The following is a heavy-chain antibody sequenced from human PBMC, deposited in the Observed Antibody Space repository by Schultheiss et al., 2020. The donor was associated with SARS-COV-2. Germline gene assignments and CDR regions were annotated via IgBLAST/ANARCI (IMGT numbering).Heavy chain of an antibody. Sequence: SQTLSLTCTVSGGSISSSSYYWGWIRQPPGKGLEWIGYIYYSGSTNYNPSLKSRVTISVDTSKNQFSLKLSSVTAADTAVYYCARGGDYYDSSGYYTLFDYWGQGTLVTVSS. D-gene: IGHD3-22*01. CDR1: GGSISSSSYY. V-gene: IGHV4-61*05. J-gene: IGHJ4*02. CDR2: IYYSGST. CDR3: ARGGDYYDSSGYYTLFDY.